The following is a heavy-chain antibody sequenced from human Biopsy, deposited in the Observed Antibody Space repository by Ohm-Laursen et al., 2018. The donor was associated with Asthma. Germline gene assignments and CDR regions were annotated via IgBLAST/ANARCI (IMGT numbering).Heavy chain of an antibody. CDR2: ISWNSGNI. V-gene: IGHV3-9*01. CDR1: GFSFDDCA. J-gene: IGHJ4*01. D-gene: IGHD3-22*01. CDR3: AKSADYYDSTDYLDF. Sequence: LTLTCAASGFSFDDCAMHWVRQAPGKGLEWVSSISWNSGNIDYADSVKGRFTISRDNAKNSLYLQMQSLRPEDTAFYYCAKSADYYDSTDYLDFWGRGTLVTVSS.